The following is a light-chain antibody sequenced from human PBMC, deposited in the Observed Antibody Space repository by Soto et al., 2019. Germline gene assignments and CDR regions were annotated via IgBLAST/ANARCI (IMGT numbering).Light chain of an antibody. CDR3: QAQDSRLSALYV. CDR1: SSNIGTGFH. J-gene: IGLJ1*01. CDR2: ANT. V-gene: IGLV1-40*01. Sequence: QSVLTQPPSVSGAPGQRVTISCTGSSSNIGTGFHVHWYQQLPGAASKLLIYANTNRPSGVPARFSASKSGTSASLAITGLQAEDEADYYCQAQDSRLSALYVFGTGTKLTVL.